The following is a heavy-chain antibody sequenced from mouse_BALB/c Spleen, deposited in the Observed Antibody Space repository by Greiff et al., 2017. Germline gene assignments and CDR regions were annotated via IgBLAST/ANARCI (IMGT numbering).Heavy chain of an antibody. J-gene: IGHJ1*01. D-gene: IGHD1-2*01. CDR3: ARSHYYAWYFDV. Sequence: QVQLQQSGAELVKPGASVKLSCKTSGYTFTSYWIQWVKQRPGQGLGWIGEIFPGTGTTYYNEKFKGKATLTIDTSSSTAYMQLSSLTSEDSAVYFCARSHYYAWYFDVGGAGTTVTVSS. CDR1: GYTFTSYW. V-gene: IGHV1S132*01. CDR2: IFPGTGTT.